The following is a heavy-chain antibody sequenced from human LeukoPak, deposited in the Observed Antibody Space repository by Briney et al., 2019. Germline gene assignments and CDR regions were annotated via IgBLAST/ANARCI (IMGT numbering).Heavy chain of an antibody. V-gene: IGHV1-2*02. CDR1: GYTFTGYY. CDR2: INPNSGGT. D-gene: IGHD3-3*01. J-gene: IGHJ4*02. CDR3: ARDVKGYYDFWSGYYGLDY. Sequence: ASVKVSCKASGYTFTGYYMHWVRQAPGQGLEWMGWINPNSGGTNYAQKFQGRVTMTRDTSISTAYMELSRLRSDDTAVYYCARDVKGYYDFWSGYYGLDYWGQGTLVTVSS.